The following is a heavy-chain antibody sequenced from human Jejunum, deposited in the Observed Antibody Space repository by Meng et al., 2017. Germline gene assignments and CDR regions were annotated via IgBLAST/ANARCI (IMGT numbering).Heavy chain of an antibody. Sequence: GESLKISCEGSGYTFTPYWIGWVRQMPGKGLEWMGIIYPGNSDARYSPSFQGQVTISVDKSINTASLHWSSLKASDTAMYYCARRMCTSGVCYGSPFDSWGQGTLVTVSS. J-gene: IGHJ4*02. CDR2: IYPGNSDA. D-gene: IGHD2-8*01. V-gene: IGHV5-51*01. CDR1: GYTFTPYW. CDR3: ARRMCTSGVCYGSPFDS.